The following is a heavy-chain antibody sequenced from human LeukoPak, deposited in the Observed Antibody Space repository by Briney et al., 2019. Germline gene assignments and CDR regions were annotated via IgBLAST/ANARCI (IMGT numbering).Heavy chain of an antibody. D-gene: IGHD1-14*01. Sequence: KSSETLSLTCAVYGGCFSGYYWSWIRQPPGKGLERIGEINHSGSTNANPSLKSRGTISVDTSKNQFSLKLSSVTAADTAVYYCARVVRYLVDYWGQGTLVTVSS. V-gene: IGHV4-34*01. CDR1: GGCFSGYY. J-gene: IGHJ4*02. CDR3: ARVVRYLVDY. CDR2: INHSGST.